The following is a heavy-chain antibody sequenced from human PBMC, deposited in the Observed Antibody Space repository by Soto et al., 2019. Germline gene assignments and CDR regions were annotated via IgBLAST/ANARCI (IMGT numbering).Heavy chain of an antibody. CDR1: GFTFSSYA. CDR2: ISYDGSNK. Sequence: QVPLVESGGGVVQPGRSLRLSCAASGFTFSSYAMHWVRQAPGKGLEWVAVISYDGSNKHYADSVKGRFTISRDNSKNTLYLQMNSLRAEDTAVYYCARATSGWYKDAFDIWGQGTMVTVSS. D-gene: IGHD6-19*01. V-gene: IGHV3-30-3*01. CDR3: ARATSGWYKDAFDI. J-gene: IGHJ3*02.